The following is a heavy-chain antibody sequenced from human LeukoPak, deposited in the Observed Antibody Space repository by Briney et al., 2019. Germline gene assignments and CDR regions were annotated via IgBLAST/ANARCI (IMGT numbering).Heavy chain of an antibody. CDR1: GYSICSGYY. D-gene: IGHD3-10*01. J-gene: IGHJ4*02. CDR2: ISHSAIT. V-gene: IGHV4-38-2*01. Sequence: SETLSLTCAVSGYSICSGYYWGWIRQPPRKGLEWIGSISHSAITYHNPSLKSRVTISIDTSKNQFSLKLSSVTAADTAVYYCATFYGSGSRYFAYWGQGALVTVSS. CDR3: ATFYGSGSRYFAY.